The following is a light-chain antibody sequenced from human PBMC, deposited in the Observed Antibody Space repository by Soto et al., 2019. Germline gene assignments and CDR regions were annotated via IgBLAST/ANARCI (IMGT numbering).Light chain of an antibody. CDR1: SNDVGGYNF. J-gene: IGLJ2*01. CDR3: SSSAGSYTFV. Sequence: QPVLTQPRSVSGSPGQSVTISCTGTSNDVGGYNFVSWYQQHPGKVPKLFIYDVSRRPSGVPDRFSGSKSGNTASLTISGLQAEDEADYYCSSSAGSYTFVFGGGTKLTVL. CDR2: DVS. V-gene: IGLV2-11*01.